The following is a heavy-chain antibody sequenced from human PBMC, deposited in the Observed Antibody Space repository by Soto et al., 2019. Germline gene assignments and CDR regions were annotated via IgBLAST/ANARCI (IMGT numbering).Heavy chain of an antibody. V-gene: IGHV3-30*18. D-gene: IGHD3-3*01. CDR2: ISYDGSNK. CDR1: GFTFSSYG. Sequence: GGSLRLSCAASGFTFSSYGMHWVRQAPGKGLEWVAVISYDGSNKYYADSVKGRFTISRDSSKNTLYLQMNSLRAEDTAVYYCAKEGGYYDFWSGSPEDYYYYGMDVWGQGTTVTVSS. CDR3: AKEGGYYDFWSGSPEDYYYYGMDV. J-gene: IGHJ6*02.